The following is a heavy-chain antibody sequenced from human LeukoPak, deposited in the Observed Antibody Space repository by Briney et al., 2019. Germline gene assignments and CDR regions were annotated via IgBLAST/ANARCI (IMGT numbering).Heavy chain of an antibody. CDR3: AKGTYGSGSYPYFDY. CDR2: ISGSGGST. J-gene: IGHJ4*02. Sequence: GGSLRLSCAASGFTFSSYAMSWVRQAPGKGLEWVSLISGSGGSTYYADSVMGRFTISRDNSKNTLYLQLSSLRAEDTAVYYCAKGTYGSGSYPYFDYWGQGTLVTVSS. CDR1: GFTFSSYA. D-gene: IGHD3-10*01. V-gene: IGHV3-23*01.